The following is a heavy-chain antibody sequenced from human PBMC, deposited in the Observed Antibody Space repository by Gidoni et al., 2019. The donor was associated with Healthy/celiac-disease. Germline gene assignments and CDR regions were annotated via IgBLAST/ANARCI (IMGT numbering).Heavy chain of an antibody. Sequence: QLVQSGAEVKKPGSSVKVSCKASGGTFSSYAISWVRQAPGQGLEWMGGIIPIFGTATYAQKFQGRVTITADESTSTAYMELSSLRSEDTAVYYCARTHWGPSDSSGYRAEYFQHWGQGTLVTVSS. CDR1: GGTFSSYA. CDR2: IIPIFGTA. J-gene: IGHJ1*01. CDR3: ARTHWGPSDSSGYRAEYFQH. D-gene: IGHD3-22*01. V-gene: IGHV1-69*01.